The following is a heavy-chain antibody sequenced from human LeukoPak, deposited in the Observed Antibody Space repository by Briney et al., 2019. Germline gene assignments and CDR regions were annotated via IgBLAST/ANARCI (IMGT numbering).Heavy chain of an antibody. V-gene: IGHV1-2*02. Sequence: ASMKVSCKASGYPFSHYYIHWVRQAPGQGLEWMGWSTPNSGDTNSAQRVQGRVTMTRDTSISTLYMELSRLSSDDTAVYYCARLSVVVPAAIYDFHIWGQAALVAVCS. CDR3: ARLSVVVPAAIYDFHI. CDR1: GYPFSHYY. D-gene: IGHD2-2*01. J-gene: IGHJ3*02. CDR2: STPNSGDT.